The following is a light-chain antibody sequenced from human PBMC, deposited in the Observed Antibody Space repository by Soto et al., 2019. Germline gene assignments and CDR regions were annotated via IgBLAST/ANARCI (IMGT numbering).Light chain of an antibody. Sequence: EIVLTQSPATLSLSPGERATLSCRASQSVSSYLAWYQQKPGQAPRLLIYDASNRATGIPARFSGSGSGTDFPITISILQPEYFAVYYCQQRSNWPFTFGGGTKVEIK. V-gene: IGKV3-11*01. J-gene: IGKJ4*01. CDR1: QSVSSY. CDR2: DAS. CDR3: QQRSNWPFT.